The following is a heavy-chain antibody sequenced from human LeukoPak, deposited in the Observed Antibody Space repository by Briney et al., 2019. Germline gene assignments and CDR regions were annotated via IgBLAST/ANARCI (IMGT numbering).Heavy chain of an antibody. CDR2: INPSGGST. CDR1: GYTFTGYY. CDR3: ARVRNLDDAFDI. Sequence: ASVKVSCKASGYTFTGYYMHWVRQAPGQGLEWMGIINPSGGSTSYAQKFQGRVTMTRDTSTSTVYMELSSLRSEDTAVYYCARVRNLDDAFDIWGQGTMVTVSS. D-gene: IGHD1-7*01. J-gene: IGHJ3*02. V-gene: IGHV1-46*01.